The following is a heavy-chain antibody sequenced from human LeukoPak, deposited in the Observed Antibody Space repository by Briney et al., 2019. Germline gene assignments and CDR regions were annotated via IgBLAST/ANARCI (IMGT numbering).Heavy chain of an antibody. D-gene: IGHD4-23*01. Sequence: PSETLSLTCTVSGVSISSYYWSWIRQPPGKGLEWIGYIYYSGSTNYNPSLKSRVTISVDTSKNQFSLKLSSVTAADTAVYYCARSYYGGSHQYYFDYWGQGTLVTVSS. V-gene: IGHV4-59*08. CDR2: IYYSGST. CDR3: ARSYYGGSHQYYFDY. CDR1: GVSISSYY. J-gene: IGHJ4*02.